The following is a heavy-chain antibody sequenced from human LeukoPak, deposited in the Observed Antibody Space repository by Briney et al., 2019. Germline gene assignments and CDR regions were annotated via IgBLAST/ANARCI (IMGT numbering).Heavy chain of an antibody. D-gene: IGHD4-17*01. CDR3: ARDDFGDGGFWYFDL. J-gene: IGHJ2*01. CDR2: IYTTGST. V-gene: IGHV4-61*02. CDR1: NGSISRGFYY. Sequence: SETLSLTCTVSNGSISRGFYYWRWVRQPAGKGLEWGVRIYTTGSTNYNPSLKNRVSISLDSSKNQFSLRLKSVSAADTAVYFCARDDFGDGGFWYFDLWGRGTLVTVSS.